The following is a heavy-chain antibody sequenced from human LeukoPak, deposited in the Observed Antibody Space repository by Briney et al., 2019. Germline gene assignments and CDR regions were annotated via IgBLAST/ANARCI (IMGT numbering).Heavy chain of an antibody. CDR2: INHSGST. CDR1: GASFSGYY. V-gene: IGHV4-34*01. Sequence: SETLSLTCAVYGASFSGYYWSWIRQPPGKGLEWIGEINHSGSTNYNPSLKSRITISVDTSKNQFSLKLSSVTAADTAVYYCASTRKNSSGWYWFDPWGQGTLVTVSS. D-gene: IGHD6-19*01. CDR3: ASTRKNSSGWYWFDP. J-gene: IGHJ5*02.